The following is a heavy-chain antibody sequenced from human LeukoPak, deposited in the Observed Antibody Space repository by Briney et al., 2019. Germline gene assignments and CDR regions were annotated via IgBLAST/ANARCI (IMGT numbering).Heavy chain of an antibody. CDR2: INPDGTVT. D-gene: IGHD6-19*01. CDR1: GFTFNNYW. V-gene: IGHV3-74*01. J-gene: IGHJ2*01. Sequence: GGSLRLSCAASGFTFNNYWMHWVRQAPGKGLVWVSPINPDGTVTTYADSVKGRFTISRDNAKNTLYLQMNSLRAEDTAVYYCVRDSPSGWFDLWGRGTLVTVSS. CDR3: VRDSPSGWFDL.